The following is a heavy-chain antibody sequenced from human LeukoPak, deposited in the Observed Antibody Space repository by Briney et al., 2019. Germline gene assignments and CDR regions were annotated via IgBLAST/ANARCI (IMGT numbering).Heavy chain of an antibody. Sequence: PGGSLRLSCAASGFTFSSYAMHWVRQAPGKGLEWVAVISYDGSNKYYADSVKGRFTISRDNSKNTLYLRMNSLRAEDTAVYYCARDWDHKMATIPGYWGQGTLVTVSS. CDR2: ISYDGSNK. D-gene: IGHD5-24*01. CDR1: GFTFSSYA. CDR3: ARDWDHKMATIPGY. V-gene: IGHV3-30-3*01. J-gene: IGHJ4*02.